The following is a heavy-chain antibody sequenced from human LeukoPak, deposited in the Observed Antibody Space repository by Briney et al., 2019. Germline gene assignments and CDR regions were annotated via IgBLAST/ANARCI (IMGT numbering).Heavy chain of an antibody. CDR2: INPNSGGT. CDR1: GYTFTGYY. CDR3: ARSATINYYYYYMDV. D-gene: IGHD5-24*01. J-gene: IGHJ6*03. V-gene: IGHV1-2*02. Sequence: ASVKVSCKASGYTFTGYYMHWVRQAPGQGLEWMGWINPNSGGTNYAQKFQGMGTMTRDTSISTAYMELSRLRSDDTAVYYRARSATINYYYYYMDVWGKGTTVTISS.